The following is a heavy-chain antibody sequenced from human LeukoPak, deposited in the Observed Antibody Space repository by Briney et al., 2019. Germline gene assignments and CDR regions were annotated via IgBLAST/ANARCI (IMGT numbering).Heavy chain of an antibody. Sequence: PGGSLRLSCAASGFTFRNYWMGWVRQAPGKGLEWVANTKPDGTAEYYADSVRGRFHTSRDNANNFLYLQMNSLRGEDTAVYYCARDGGLHTNFDYWGQGGLVTVSS. J-gene: IGHJ4*02. CDR1: GFTFRNYW. D-gene: IGHD2-15*01. CDR2: TKPDGTAE. CDR3: ARDGGLHTNFDY. V-gene: IGHV3-7*01.